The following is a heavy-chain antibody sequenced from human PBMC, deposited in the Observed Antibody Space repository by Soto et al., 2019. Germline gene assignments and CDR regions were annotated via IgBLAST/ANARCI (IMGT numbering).Heavy chain of an antibody. V-gene: IGHV3-15*01. CDR1: GFTFSNAW. CDR3: TTEYSSGWYDS. D-gene: IGHD6-19*01. CDR2: IKSKTDGGTT. Sequence: EVQLVESGGGLVKPGGSLRLSCAASGFTFSNAWMSWVRQAPGKGLECVGRIKSKTDGGTTDYAAPVKGRFTISRDDSKNTLYLQMNSLKTEDTAVYYCTTEYSSGWYDSWDQGTLVTVSS. J-gene: IGHJ4*02.